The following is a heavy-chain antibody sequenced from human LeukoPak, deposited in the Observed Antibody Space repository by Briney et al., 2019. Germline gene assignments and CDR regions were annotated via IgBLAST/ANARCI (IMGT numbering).Heavy chain of an antibody. D-gene: IGHD3-22*01. CDR1: GFTFSDYY. CDR3: ARVLSDYYDSSGYYY. CDR2: ISSSGSTI. Sequence: GGSLRLSCAASGFTFSDYYMSWIRQAPGKGLEWVSYISSSGSTIYYADSVKGRFTISRDNAKNPLYLQMNSLRAEDTAVYYCARVLSDYYDSSGYYYWGQGTLVTVSS. V-gene: IGHV3-11*01. J-gene: IGHJ4*02.